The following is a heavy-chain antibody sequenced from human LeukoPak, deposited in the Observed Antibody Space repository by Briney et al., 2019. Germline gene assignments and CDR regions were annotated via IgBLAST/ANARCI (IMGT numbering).Heavy chain of an antibody. V-gene: IGHV4-39*07. D-gene: IGHD3-10*01. CDR2: IYYSGST. Sequence: PGGSLRLSCAASGFTFSSYAMSWIRQPPGKGLEWIGSIYYSGSTYYNPSLKSRVTISVDTSKNQFSLKLSSVTAADTAVYYCARAPPRGSGSYYNYAGYWYFDLWGRGTLVTVSS. J-gene: IGHJ2*01. CDR1: GFTFSSYA. CDR3: ARAPPRGSGSYYNYAGYWYFDL.